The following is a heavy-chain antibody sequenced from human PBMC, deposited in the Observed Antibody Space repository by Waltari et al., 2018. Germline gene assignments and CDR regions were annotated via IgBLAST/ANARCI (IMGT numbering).Heavy chain of an antibody. CDR3: ARKNSSTWPAFDY. Sequence: VQLLESGGGLVQPGGSLRLSCAFFGFTFNKYVMTWVRQAPGKGLEWVSSIRATGGTTYYADSVKGRFTISRDNSKTTVFLQMKSLGAEDTAMYYCARKNSSTWPAFDYWGQGLLVTVSS. V-gene: IGHV3-23*01. J-gene: IGHJ4*02. CDR1: GFTFNKYV. CDR2: IRATGGTT. D-gene: IGHD6-13*01.